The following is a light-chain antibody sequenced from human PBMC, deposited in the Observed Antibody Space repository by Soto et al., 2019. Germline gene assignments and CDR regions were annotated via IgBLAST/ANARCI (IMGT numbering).Light chain of an antibody. V-gene: IGLV2-14*01. CDR3: SSYTSSSTRV. J-gene: IGLJ1*01. CDR1: SSDVGDYNY. Sequence: QSVLAQPASVSGSPGQSITISCTGTSSDVGDYNYVSWYQQHPGKAPKLMIYDVSNRPSGVSNRFSGSKSGNTASLTISGLQAEDEADYYCSSYTSSSTRVFGTGTRSPS. CDR2: DVS.